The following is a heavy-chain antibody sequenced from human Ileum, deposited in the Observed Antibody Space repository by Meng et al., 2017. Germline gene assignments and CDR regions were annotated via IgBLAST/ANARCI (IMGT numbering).Heavy chain of an antibody. CDR2: SYSSGVT. Sequence: VQTQDGGPVLSNPSPTLSLTCTFCGASVSSGYYYCGWFRQHPENGLECIGFSYSSGVTDYRSALSGRYTITLAISKNQFSLSLNSITAADADIYYCARGNGVYEPPSYWGQGTLVTVSS. D-gene: IGHD5/OR15-5a*01. V-gene: IGHV4-31*02. CDR1: GASVSSGYYY. J-gene: IGHJ4*02. CDR3: ARGNGVYEPPSY.